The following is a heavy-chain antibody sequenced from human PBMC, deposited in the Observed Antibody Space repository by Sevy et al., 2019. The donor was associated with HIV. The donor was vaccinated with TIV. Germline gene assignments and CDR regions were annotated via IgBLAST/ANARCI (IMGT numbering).Heavy chain of an antibody. CDR2: ISYDGNTK. CDR1: GFIFRVYG. V-gene: IGHV3-30*03. D-gene: IGHD4-17*01. CDR3: ASQRKTYTSAWDCGELDI. J-gene: IGHJ3*02. Sequence: GGSLRLSCAASGFIFRVYGMHWVRQAPGKGLDWISYISYDGNTKYYADSVKGRFTSSRDNPKSTVFLEMNNLRPEDTALYDGASQRKTYTSAWDCGELDIWGQGTVVTVSS.